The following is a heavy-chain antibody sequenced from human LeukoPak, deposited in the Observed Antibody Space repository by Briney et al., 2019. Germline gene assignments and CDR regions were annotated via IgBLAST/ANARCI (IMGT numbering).Heavy chain of an antibody. CDR2: ISSSSSTI. V-gene: IGHV3-48*04. D-gene: IGHD6-19*01. CDR1: GFTFSSYS. J-gene: IGHJ4*02. CDR3: AKDISPLNGWLEGCDD. Sequence: GGSLRLSCAASGFTFSSYSMNWVRQAPGKGLEWVSYISSSSSTIYYADSVKGRFTISRDNAKNSLYLQMNSLRAEDTALYYCAKDISPLNGWLEGCDDWGQGTLVTVSS.